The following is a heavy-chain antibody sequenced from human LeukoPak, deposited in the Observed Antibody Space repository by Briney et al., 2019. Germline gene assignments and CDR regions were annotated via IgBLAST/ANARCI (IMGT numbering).Heavy chain of an antibody. J-gene: IGHJ3*02. D-gene: IGHD3-10*01. CDR1: GFTFSSFG. Sequence: GGSLRLSCAASGFTFSSFGMNWVRQAPGKGLEWVSSISTSSSYIYYADSMKGRFTISRDNAKNSLYLQMSSLRAEDTAVYYCARARYYSSGNGDAFDIWGQGTMVTVSS. V-gene: IGHV3-21*01. CDR2: ISTSSSYI. CDR3: ARARYYSSGNGDAFDI.